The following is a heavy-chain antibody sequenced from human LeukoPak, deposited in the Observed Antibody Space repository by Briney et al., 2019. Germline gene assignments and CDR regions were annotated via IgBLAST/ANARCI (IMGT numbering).Heavy chain of an antibody. D-gene: IGHD3-10*01. V-gene: IGHV1-69*05. J-gene: IGHJ5*02. Sequence: SVKVSCKASGGTFSSYAISWVRQAPGQGLEWMGGIIPIFGTANYAQKFQGRVTITTDESTSTAYMELSSLRSEDTAVYYCARENGLWFGEWRFVVDPWGQGTLVTVSS. CDR2: IIPIFGTA. CDR3: ARENGLWFGEWRFVVDP. CDR1: GGTFSSYA.